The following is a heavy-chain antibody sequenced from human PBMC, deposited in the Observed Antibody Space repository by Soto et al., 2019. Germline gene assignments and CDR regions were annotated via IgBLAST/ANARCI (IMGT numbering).Heavy chain of an antibody. Sequence: GGSLRLSCAASGFSFSSYGMHWVRQAPGKGLDWVAVIWYDGSNKYYAESVKGRFTISRDNSKNTLYVQMNSLTVEDTAVYYCARAQYTGSYFDACDVWGQGAMVTVSS. V-gene: IGHV3-33*03. J-gene: IGHJ3*01. CDR1: GFSFSSYG. D-gene: IGHD1-26*01. CDR3: ARAQYTGSYFDACDV. CDR2: IWYDGSNK.